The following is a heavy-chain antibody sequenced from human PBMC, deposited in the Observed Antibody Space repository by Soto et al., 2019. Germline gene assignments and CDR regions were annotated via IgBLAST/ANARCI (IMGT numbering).Heavy chain of an antibody. V-gene: IGHV4-59*01. CDR1: GGSISSYY. D-gene: IGHD2-21*01. CDR3: ARRWGGTFDY. J-gene: IGHJ4*02. Sequence: QVQLQESGPGLVKPSETLSLTCTVSGGSISSYYWSWIRQPPGKRLEWIGYIYYSGSTNYNPALTSRVTISVDTSKNQFSLKLSSVTAADTAVYYCARRWGGTFDYWGQGTLVTVSS. CDR2: IYYSGST.